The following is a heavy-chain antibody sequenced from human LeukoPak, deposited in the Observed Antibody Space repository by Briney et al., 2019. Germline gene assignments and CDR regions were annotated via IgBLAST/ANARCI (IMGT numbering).Heavy chain of an antibody. V-gene: IGHV4-61*02. D-gene: IGHD2-2*01. CDR2: IYTSGST. Sequence: SETRSLTCTVSGGSISSGSYYWSWIRQPAGKGLEWIGRIYTSGSTNYNPSLKSRVTISVDTSKNQLSLKLSSVTAADTAVYYCARDPRGYCSSTSCYLSGFDPWGQGTLVTVSS. CDR1: GGSISSGSYY. J-gene: IGHJ5*02. CDR3: ARDPRGYCSSTSCYLSGFDP.